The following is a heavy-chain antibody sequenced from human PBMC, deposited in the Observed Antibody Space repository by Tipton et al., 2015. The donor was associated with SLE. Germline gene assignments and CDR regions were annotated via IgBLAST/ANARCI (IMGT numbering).Heavy chain of an antibody. D-gene: IGHD3-22*01. CDR3: ARSNYYDSSGADY. V-gene: IGHV4-59*01. J-gene: IGHJ4*02. Sequence: LRLSCTVSGGSISSYYWSWIRQPPGKGLEWIGYIYYSGSTNYNPSLKSRVTISVDTSKNQFSLKLSSVTAADTAVYYCARSNYYDSSGADYWGQGTLVTVSS. CDR2: IYYSGST. CDR1: GGSISSYY.